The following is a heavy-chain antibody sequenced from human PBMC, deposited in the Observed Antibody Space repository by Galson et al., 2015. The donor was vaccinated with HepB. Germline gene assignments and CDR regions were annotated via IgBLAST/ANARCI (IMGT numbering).Heavy chain of an antibody. D-gene: IGHD3-22*01. J-gene: IGHJ6*02. CDR3: ARMEDRSYYYDSSVYGMDV. CDR2: ISYDGSNK. Sequence: SLRLSCAASGFTFSSYGMHWVRQAPGKGLEWVAVISYDGSNKYYADSVKGRFTISRDNSKNTLYLQMNSLRAEDTAVYYCARMEDRSYYYDSSVYGMDVWGQGTTVTVSS. V-gene: IGHV3-30*03. CDR1: GFTFSSYG.